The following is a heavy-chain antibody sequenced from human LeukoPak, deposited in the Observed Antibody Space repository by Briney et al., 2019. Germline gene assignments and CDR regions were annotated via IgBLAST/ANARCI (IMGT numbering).Heavy chain of an antibody. CDR1: GGTFSSYA. D-gene: IGHD2-2*01. CDR3: ATGKDIVVVPAARGYYFDY. J-gene: IGHJ4*02. V-gene: IGHV1-69*13. Sequence: ASVKVSCKASGGTFSSYAISWVRQAPGQGLEWMGGIIPIFGTADYAQKFQGRVTITADESTSTAYMELSSLRSEDTAVYYCATGKDIVVVPAARGYYFDYWGQGTLVTVSS. CDR2: IIPIFGTA.